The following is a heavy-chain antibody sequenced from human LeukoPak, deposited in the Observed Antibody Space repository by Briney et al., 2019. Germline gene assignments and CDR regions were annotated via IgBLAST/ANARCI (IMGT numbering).Heavy chain of an antibody. D-gene: IGHD4-23*01. Sequence: GRSLRLSCAASGFTFDDYAMHWVRHAPGKGLEWVSGISWNSGSIVYADSVKGRFTISRDNAKNSLYLQMNSLRAEDTALYYCAKDINGGFIFDYWGQGTLVTVSS. CDR2: ISWNSGSI. CDR3: AKDINGGFIFDY. J-gene: IGHJ4*02. CDR1: GFTFDDYA. V-gene: IGHV3-9*01.